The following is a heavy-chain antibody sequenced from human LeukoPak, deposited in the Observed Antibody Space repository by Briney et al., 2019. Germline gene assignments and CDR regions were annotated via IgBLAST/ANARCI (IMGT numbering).Heavy chain of an antibody. CDR3: ARDGGEFGNSSGWYLEIDY. V-gene: IGHV1-46*03. D-gene: IGHD6-19*01. J-gene: IGHJ4*02. CDR1: GYTFTSYY. CDR2: INPSGGST. Sequence: GASVKVSCKASGYTFTSYYMHWVRQAPGQGLEWMGIINPSGGSTSYAQKFQGRVTMTRDTSTSTAYMELSSLRSEDTAVYYPARDGGEFGNSSGWYLEIDYWGQGTVVTVSS.